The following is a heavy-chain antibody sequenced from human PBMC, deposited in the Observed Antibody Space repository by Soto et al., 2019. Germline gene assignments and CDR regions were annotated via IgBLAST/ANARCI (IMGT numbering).Heavy chain of an antibody. J-gene: IGHJ3*02. Sequence: QVQLQESGPGLVKPSQTLSLTCTVSGGSISSGDYYWSWIRQPPGKGLEWIGYIYYSGSTYYNPSLKSRVTISVDTSKNQFSLKLSSVTAADTAVYYCARTSTVVTLRGLEHDAFDIWGQGTMFTVSS. CDR1: GGSISSGDYY. CDR2: IYYSGST. V-gene: IGHV4-30-4*01. CDR3: ARTSTVVTLRGLEHDAFDI. D-gene: IGHD2-21*02.